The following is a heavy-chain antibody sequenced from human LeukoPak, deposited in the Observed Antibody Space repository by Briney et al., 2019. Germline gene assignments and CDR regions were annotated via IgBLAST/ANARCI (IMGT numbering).Heavy chain of an antibody. Sequence: ASVKVSCKTSGYTFSSYGITWVRQAPGQGLEWMGWINPNSGGTNYAQKFQGRFTMTRDTSISTAYMELSRLRSDDTAVYYCARVEGIATVELDYWGQGTLVTVSS. CDR1: GYTFSSYG. CDR2: INPNSGGT. J-gene: IGHJ4*02. D-gene: IGHD4-4*01. CDR3: ARVEGIATVELDY. V-gene: IGHV1-2*02.